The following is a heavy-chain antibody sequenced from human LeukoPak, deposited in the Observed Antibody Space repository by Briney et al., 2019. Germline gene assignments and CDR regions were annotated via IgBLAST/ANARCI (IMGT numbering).Heavy chain of an antibody. CDR2: IRYDGSNK. V-gene: IGHV3-30-3*01. CDR1: GFTFSSYA. CDR3: ARGPPKRDGYNTA. J-gene: IGHJ4*02. Sequence: GGSLRLSCAASGFTFSSYAMHWVRQAPGKGLEWVALIRYDGSNKYYADSVEGRFTISRDNSKNTLFLQMNSLRAEDTAVYYCARGPPKRDGYNTAWGQGTLVTASS. D-gene: IGHD5-24*01.